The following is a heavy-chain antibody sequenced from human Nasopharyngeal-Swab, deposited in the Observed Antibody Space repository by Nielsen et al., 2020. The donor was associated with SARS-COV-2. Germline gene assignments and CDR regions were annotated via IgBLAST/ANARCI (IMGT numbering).Heavy chain of an antibody. D-gene: IGHD3-3*01. Sequence: GESLKISCAASGFTFSSYWMHWVRQAPGKGLVWVSRINSDGSSTSYADSVKGRFTISRDNAKNTLYLQMNSLRAEDTAVYYCARGYYDFWSGYAGFDLWGQGTLVTVSS. CDR1: GFTFSSYW. V-gene: IGHV3-74*01. J-gene: IGHJ5*02. CDR2: INSDGSST. CDR3: ARGYYDFWSGYAGFDL.